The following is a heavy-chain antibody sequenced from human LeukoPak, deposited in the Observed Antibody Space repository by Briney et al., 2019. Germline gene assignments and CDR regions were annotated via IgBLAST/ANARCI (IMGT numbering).Heavy chain of an antibody. D-gene: IGHD3-22*01. Sequence: SSETLSLTCTVSGGSISSGSYYWSWIRQPAGKGLEWIGRIYTSGSTNYNPSLKSRVTISVDTSKNQFSLKLSSVTAADTAVYYCARHWGDYYDSHQGFDPWGQGTLVTVSS. CDR1: GGSISSGSYY. CDR2: IYTSGST. J-gene: IGHJ5*02. CDR3: ARHWGDYYDSHQGFDP. V-gene: IGHV4-61*02.